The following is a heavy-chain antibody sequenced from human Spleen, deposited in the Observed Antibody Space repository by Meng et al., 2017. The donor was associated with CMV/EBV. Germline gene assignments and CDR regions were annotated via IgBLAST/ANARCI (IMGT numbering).Heavy chain of an antibody. CDR3: ARDAWELRAYWFDP. Sequence: RLELQESGPGLGQPSGTLSLTCTVSGGSISSSCYYWGWIRQPPGKGLGWIGSIYYSGSTYYNPSLKSRVTISVDTSKNQFSLKLSSVTAADTAVYYCARDAWELRAYWFDPWGQGTLVTVSS. CDR1: GGSISSSCYY. CDR2: IYYSGST. V-gene: IGHV4-39*06. J-gene: IGHJ5*02. D-gene: IGHD1-26*01.